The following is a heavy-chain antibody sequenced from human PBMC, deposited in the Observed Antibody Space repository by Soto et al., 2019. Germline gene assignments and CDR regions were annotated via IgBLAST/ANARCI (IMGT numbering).Heavy chain of an antibody. J-gene: IGHJ6*02. CDR2: IIPIFGTA. D-gene: IGHD1-26*01. V-gene: IGHV1-69*13. Sequence: SVKVSCKASGGTFSSYAISWVRQATGQGLEWMGGIIPIFGTANYAQKFQGRVTITADESTSTAYMELSSLRSEDTAVYYCASDLSTSYYYYGMDVWGQGTTVTVSS. CDR1: GGTFSSYA. CDR3: ASDLSTSYYYYGMDV.